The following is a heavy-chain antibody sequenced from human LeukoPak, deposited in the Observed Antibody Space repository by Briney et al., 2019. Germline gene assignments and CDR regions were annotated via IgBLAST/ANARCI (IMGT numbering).Heavy chain of an antibody. V-gene: IGHV3-74*01. J-gene: IGHJ4*02. CDR3: ARGGYSGSYYRFD. D-gene: IGHD1-26*01. CDR1: GFIFTNYW. CDR2: IDKEGSAA. Sequence: GGSLRLSCVSSGFIFTNYWMHWLRQVPGKGPVWVGRIDKEGSAAFYAESVKGRFAISRDNVKSTVYLQMNSLTAEDTAVYHCARGGYSGSYYRFDWGQGTLDTVSS.